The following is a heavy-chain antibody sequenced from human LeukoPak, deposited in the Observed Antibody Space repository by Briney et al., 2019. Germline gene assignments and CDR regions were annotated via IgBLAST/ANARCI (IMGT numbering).Heavy chain of an antibody. CDR1: GFTFSSYG. V-gene: IGHV3-33*01. Sequence: PGGSLRLSCAASGFTFSSYGMHWVRQAPGKGLEWVAVIWNDGSNKYYADSVKGRFTISRDNSKNTLCLQMNSLRAEDTAVYYCARDGGDGYNLDYWGQGTLVTVSS. J-gene: IGHJ4*02. CDR3: ARDGGDGYNLDY. CDR2: IWNDGSNK. D-gene: IGHD5-24*01.